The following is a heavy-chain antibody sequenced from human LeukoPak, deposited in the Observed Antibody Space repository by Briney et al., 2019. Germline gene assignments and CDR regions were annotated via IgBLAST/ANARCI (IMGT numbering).Heavy chain of an antibody. V-gene: IGHV4-61*01. Sequence: PSETLSLTCTVSGGSVSSGSYYWSWIRQPPGKGLEWIGYIYYSGSTNYNPSLKRRVTISVDTSKNQFSLKLSSVTAADTAVYYCARALLGAAADPFDYWGQGTLVTVSS. J-gene: IGHJ4*02. CDR1: GGSVSSGSYY. D-gene: IGHD6-13*01. CDR3: ARALLGAAADPFDY. CDR2: IYYSGST.